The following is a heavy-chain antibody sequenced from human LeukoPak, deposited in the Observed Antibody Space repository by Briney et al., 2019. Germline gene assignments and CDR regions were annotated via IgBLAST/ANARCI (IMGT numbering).Heavy chain of an antibody. CDR2: INHSGST. Sequence: SGTLSLTCAVYGGSFSGYYWSWIRQPPGKGLEWIGEINHSGSTNYNPSLRSRVTISVDTSKNQFSLKLSSVTAADTAVYYCARGWDYGDYLDYFDYWGQGTLVTVSS. J-gene: IGHJ4*02. D-gene: IGHD4-17*01. CDR3: ARGWDYGDYLDYFDY. CDR1: GGSFSGYY. V-gene: IGHV4-34*01.